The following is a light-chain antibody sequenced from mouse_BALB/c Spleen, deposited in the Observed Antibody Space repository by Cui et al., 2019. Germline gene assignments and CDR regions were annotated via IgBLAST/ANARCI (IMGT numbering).Light chain of an antibody. V-gene: IGKV4-80*01. J-gene: IGKJ2*01. CDR2: STS. Sequence: QIVLTQSPETMSVSLVEEVTLTCSASSSVSNIHWYQQKSGTSPKLLIYSTSNLASGVPSRFSGSGSGTFYSLTISSVEAEDAADYYCHQWSSYMYTFGGGTKLEIK. CDR3: HQWSSYMYT. CDR1: SSVSN.